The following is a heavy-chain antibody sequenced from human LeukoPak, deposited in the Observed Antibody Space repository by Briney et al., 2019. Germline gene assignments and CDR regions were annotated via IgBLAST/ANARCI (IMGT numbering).Heavy chain of an antibody. Sequence: ASVNVSCKASGYSFTSNAMNWVRQAPGQGLEWMGWINTNTGNPTYAQGFTGRFVFSLDTSVSTAYLQISSLKAEDTAVYYCARDARSVVREGWFDPWGQGTLVTVSS. J-gene: IGHJ5*02. CDR1: GYSFTSNA. V-gene: IGHV7-4-1*02. D-gene: IGHD3-10*01. CDR3: ARDARSVVREGWFDP. CDR2: INTNTGNP.